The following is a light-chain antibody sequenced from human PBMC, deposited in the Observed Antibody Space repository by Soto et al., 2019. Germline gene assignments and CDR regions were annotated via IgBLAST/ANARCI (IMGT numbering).Light chain of an antibody. CDR1: SSNIGAGYD. J-gene: IGLJ3*02. CDR3: QSHDSSLSGGV. CDR2: GNS. Sequence: QSVLTQPPSVSGAPGQRVTISCTESSSNIGAGYDVHWYQQLPGTAPKLLIYGNSNRPSGVPDRFSGSKSGTSASLAITGLQAEDEADYYCQSHDSSLSGGVFGGGTKLTVL. V-gene: IGLV1-40*01.